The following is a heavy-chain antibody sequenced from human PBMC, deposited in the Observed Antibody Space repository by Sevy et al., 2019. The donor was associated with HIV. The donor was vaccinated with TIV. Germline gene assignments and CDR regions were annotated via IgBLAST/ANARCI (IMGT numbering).Heavy chain of an antibody. J-gene: IGHJ6*02. Sequence: TLSLTCTVSGGSISSGGYYWSWIRQHPGKGLEWIGYIYYSGSTYYNPSLKSRVTISVDTSKNQFSLKLSSVTAADTAVYYCSRAPAADYYYYYGMDVWGQGTTVTVSS. D-gene: IGHD2-2*01. CDR2: IYYSGST. CDR3: SRAPAADYYYYYGMDV. CDR1: GGSISSGGYY. V-gene: IGHV4-31*03.